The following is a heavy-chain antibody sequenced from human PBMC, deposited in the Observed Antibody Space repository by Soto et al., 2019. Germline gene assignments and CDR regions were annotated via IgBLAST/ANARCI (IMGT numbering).Heavy chain of an antibody. V-gene: IGHV3-23*01. CDR1: GFTFSRYA. CDR2: ISSSGDNT. Sequence: PGGSLRLSCAASGFTFSRYAMSWVRQAPGKGLECVSTISSSGDNTFHADSVKGRFTISRDNSKNTLHLQMNSLRAEDTALYYCAKARSYYYYYGVDVWGQXTTVTVSS. CDR3: AKARSYYYYYGVDV. J-gene: IGHJ6*02.